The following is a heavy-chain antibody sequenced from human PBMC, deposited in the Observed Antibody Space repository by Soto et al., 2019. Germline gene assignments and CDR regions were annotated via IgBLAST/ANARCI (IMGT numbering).Heavy chain of an antibody. D-gene: IGHD5-12*01. V-gene: IGHV3-48*03. CDR1: GFTFSSYE. CDR2: ISSSGSTI. J-gene: IGHJ6*02. CDR3: AREESGYDLFYYGMDV. Sequence: EVQLVESGGGLVQPGGSLRLSCAASGFTFSSYEMNWVRQAPGKGLEWVSYISSSGSTIYYADSVKGRFTISRDNAKNSLYLQMNSLRAEDTAVYYCAREESGYDLFYYGMDVWGQGTTVTVSS.